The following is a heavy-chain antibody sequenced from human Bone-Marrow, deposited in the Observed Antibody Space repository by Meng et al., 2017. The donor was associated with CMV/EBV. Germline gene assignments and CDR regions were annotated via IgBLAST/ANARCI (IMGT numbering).Heavy chain of an antibody. CDR3: ARRVVPAAIRIRYYYYGMDV. CDR2: INSSG. D-gene: IGHD2-2*02. V-gene: IGHV3-21*05. Sequence: GESLKISCAASGFTFSSHNMKWVRQAPGKGLGWVSYINSSGMKGRFTISRDNAKNSVYLQVHSLRGEDTAVYYCARRVVPAAIRIRYYYYGMDVWGQGTTVTVSS. CDR1: GFTFSSHN. J-gene: IGHJ6*02.